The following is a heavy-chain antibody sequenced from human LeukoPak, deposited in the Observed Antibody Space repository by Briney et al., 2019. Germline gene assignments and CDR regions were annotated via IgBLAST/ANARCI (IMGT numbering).Heavy chain of an antibody. CDR2: INPNSGGT. D-gene: IGHD5-12*01. CDR1: GYTFTGYY. Sequence: ASVKVSCKASGYTFTGYYMHWVRQAPGQGLEWMGWINPNSGGTNYAQKFQGRVTMTRDTSISTAYMELSRLRSDDTAVYYCARVTIVATITPAFDYWGQGTLVTVSS. V-gene: IGHV1-2*02. CDR3: ARVTIVATITPAFDY. J-gene: IGHJ4*02.